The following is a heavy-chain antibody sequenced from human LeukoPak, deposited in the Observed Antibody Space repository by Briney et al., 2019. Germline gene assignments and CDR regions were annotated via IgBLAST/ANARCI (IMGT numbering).Heavy chain of an antibody. D-gene: IGHD2-15*01. V-gene: IGHV3-21*01. J-gene: IGHJ4*02. CDR1: GFTFSSYS. Sequence: GGSLRLSCAASGFTFSSYSMNWVRQAPGKGLEWVSSISSSSSYIYYADSVKGRFTISRDNAKSSLYLQMNSLRAEDTAVYYCAKAVGFGRNYFDYWGQGTLVTVSS. CDR3: AKAVGFGRNYFDY. CDR2: ISSSSSYI.